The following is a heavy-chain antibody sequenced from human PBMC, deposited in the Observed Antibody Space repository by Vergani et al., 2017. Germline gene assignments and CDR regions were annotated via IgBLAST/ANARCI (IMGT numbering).Heavy chain of an antibody. D-gene: IGHD5-12*01. J-gene: IGHJ4*02. CDR2: VSGSSATP. Sequence: EVQLLESGGGLVQPGGSLRLSCEASGFSFPGYAMSWVRQAPGKGLEWVSSVSGSSATPYYADSVKGRFIISRDNSKNTLHLQMNSLRADDTAVYYCTKGSRGYTGYFSDYWGQGTLATVSS. CDR3: TKGSRGYTGYFSDY. CDR1: GFSFPGYA. V-gene: IGHV3-23*01.